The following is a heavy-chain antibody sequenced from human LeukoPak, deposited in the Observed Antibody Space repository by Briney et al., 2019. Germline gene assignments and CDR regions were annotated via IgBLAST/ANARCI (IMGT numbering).Heavy chain of an antibody. CDR3: ALRGRFLEWLFDY. V-gene: IGHV3-30*02. Sequence: GGSLRLSCAASGFTFSSYGMHWVRQAPGKGLEWVAFIRYDGSNKYYADSVKGRFTISRDNSKNTLYLQMNSLRAEDTAVYYCALRGRFLEWLFDYWGQGTLGTVSS. CDR2: IRYDGSNK. CDR1: GFTFSSYG. J-gene: IGHJ4*02. D-gene: IGHD3-3*01.